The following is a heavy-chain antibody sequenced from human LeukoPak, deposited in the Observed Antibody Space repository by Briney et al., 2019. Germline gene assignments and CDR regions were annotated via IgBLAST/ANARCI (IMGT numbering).Heavy chain of an antibody. CDR2: IIPIFGTA. Sequence: SVKVSCKASGGTFSSYAISWVRQAPGQGLEWMGRIIPIFGTANYAQKFQGRVTVTTDESTSTAYMELSSLRSDDTAVYYCARDGRFYSSGWKPFDYWGQGTLVTVSS. J-gene: IGHJ4*02. D-gene: IGHD6-19*01. CDR1: GGTFSSYA. CDR3: ARDGRFYSSGWKPFDY. V-gene: IGHV1-69*05.